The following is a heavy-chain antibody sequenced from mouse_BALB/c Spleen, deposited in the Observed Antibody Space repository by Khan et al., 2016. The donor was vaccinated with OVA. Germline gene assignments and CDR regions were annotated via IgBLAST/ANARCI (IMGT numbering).Heavy chain of an antibody. D-gene: IGHD4-1*01. CDR2: ISSGGDYT. V-gene: IGHV5-6*01. CDR3: ASHLTGSFAY. J-gene: IGHJ3*01. Sequence: EVELVESGGDLVKPGGSLKLSCAASGFTFSSYSMSWVRQTPDKRLEWVASISSGGDYTYYPDIVKGRFTISRDNAKNTLYLQMSSQKSEDTAMYYCASHLTGSFAYWGQGTLVTVSA. CDR1: GFTFSSYS.